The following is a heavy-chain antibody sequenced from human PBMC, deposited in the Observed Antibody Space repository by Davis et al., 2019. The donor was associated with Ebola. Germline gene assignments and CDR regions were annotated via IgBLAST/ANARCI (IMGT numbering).Heavy chain of an antibody. CDR1: GGSFSGYY. CDR2: INHSGST. Sequence: PSETLSLTCAVYGGSFSGYYWSWIRQPPGKGLEWIGEINHSGSTNYNPSLKSRVTISVDTSKNQFSLKLSSVTAADTAVYYCAREGAIPRGFDPWGQGTLVTVSS. CDR3: AREGAIPRGFDP. V-gene: IGHV4-34*01. J-gene: IGHJ5*02. D-gene: IGHD3-10*01.